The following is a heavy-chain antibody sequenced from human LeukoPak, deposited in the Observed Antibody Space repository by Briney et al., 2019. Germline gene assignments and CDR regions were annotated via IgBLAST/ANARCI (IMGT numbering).Heavy chain of an antibody. V-gene: IGHV4-39*01. D-gene: IGHD3-22*01. CDR2: IYYSGST. J-gene: IGHJ4*02. CDR1: GGSISISSYY. Sequence: SETLSLTCTVSGGSISISSYYSGWIRQPPGKGLEWIGSIYYSGSTYYNPSLKSRVTISVDTSKNQFSLKLSSVTAADTAVYYCASSYYYDSSGYYYGYWGQGTLVSVSS. CDR3: ASSYYYDSSGYYYGY.